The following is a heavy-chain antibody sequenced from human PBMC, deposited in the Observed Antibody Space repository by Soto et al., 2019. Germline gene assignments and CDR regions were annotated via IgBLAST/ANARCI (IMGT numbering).Heavy chain of an antibody. J-gene: IGHJ4*02. D-gene: IGHD5-12*01. CDR3: ARESYSGYGDLDY. Sequence: KPGGSLRLSCAASGFTFSSYSMNWVRQAPGKGLEWVSSISSSSSYIYYADSVKGRFTITRDNAKNSLYLQMNSLRAEDTAVYYCARESYSGYGDLDYWGQGTLVTAPQ. CDR1: GFTFSSYS. CDR2: ISSSSSYI. V-gene: IGHV3-21*01.